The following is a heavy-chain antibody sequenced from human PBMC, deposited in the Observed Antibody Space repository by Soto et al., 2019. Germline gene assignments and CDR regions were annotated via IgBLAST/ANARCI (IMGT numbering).Heavy chain of an antibody. D-gene: IGHD2-15*01. V-gene: IGHV1-18*01. CDR2: ISAYNGNT. CDR1: GYTFTNYA. CDR3: ARDAATVVVVVAGVENYFDP. Sequence: QVQLVQSGAEVKKPGASVKVSCKASGYTFTNYAISWVRQAPGRGLEWMGWISAYNGNTNYAQKFQGRVTMTTDTSTSTAYMELRSLRSDDTAVYYCARDAATVVVVVAGVENYFDPWGQGTLVTVSS. J-gene: IGHJ5*02.